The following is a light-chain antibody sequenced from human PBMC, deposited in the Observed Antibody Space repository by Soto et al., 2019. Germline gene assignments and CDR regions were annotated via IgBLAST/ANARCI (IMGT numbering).Light chain of an antibody. J-gene: IGKJ4*01. CDR2: GAF. Sequence: EIVMTQSPATLSVSPGERATLSCRASQSVSYNLAWYPQKPGQGPRLLIYGAFTMATGIPARFRGSVSGTEFTLTISSLQSEDFAVYYCQQYKKWPPLTFGGGTKVEIK. CDR3: QQYKKWPPLT. CDR1: QSVSYN. V-gene: IGKV3-15*01.